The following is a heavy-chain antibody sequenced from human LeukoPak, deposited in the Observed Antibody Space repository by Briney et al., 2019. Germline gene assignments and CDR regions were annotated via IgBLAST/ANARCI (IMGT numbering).Heavy chain of an antibody. Sequence: GASVKVSCKASGYTFTSYYMHWVRQAPGQGLEWMGIINPSGGSTSYAQKFQGRVTMTRDTSTSTVYMELSSLRSEDTAVYYCAREPLNIVVVVAATGGWFDPWGQGTLVTVSS. CDR1: GYTFTSYY. CDR3: AREPLNIVVVVAATGGWFDP. J-gene: IGHJ5*02. CDR2: INPSGGST. D-gene: IGHD2-15*01. V-gene: IGHV1-46*01.